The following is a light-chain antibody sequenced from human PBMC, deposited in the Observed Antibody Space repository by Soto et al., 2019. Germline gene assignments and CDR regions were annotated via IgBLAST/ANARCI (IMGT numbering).Light chain of an antibody. CDR3: QQYGSSGT. V-gene: IGKV3-20*01. J-gene: IGKJ1*01. Sequence: DIVLTQSPGTLSLSPGERATLSCRASQTLSPNYLAWCQQKPGHPPRLLIYGSSKRATGIPDRFSGSGSGTDFTLTISRLEPDDFGVYFCQQYGSSGTFGQGTKVDIK. CDR2: GSS. CDR1: QTLSPNY.